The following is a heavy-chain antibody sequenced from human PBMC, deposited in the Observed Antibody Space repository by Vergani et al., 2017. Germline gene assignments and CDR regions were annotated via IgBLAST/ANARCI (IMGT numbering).Heavy chain of an antibody. CDR3: ASKPTGTTWYSVKYYFDF. D-gene: IGHD6-13*01. V-gene: IGHV4-30-4*08. CDR1: GGSISRNDYY. Sequence: QVQLQESGPGLVKPSQTLSLTCSVSGGSISRNDYYWTWIRQPPGKGLEWLGYIYYSGSTYYNPSLKSQLTMSVDTSKNQFSLELSSVTASDTAMYYCASKPTGTTWYSVKYYFDFWGQGTLVAVSS. J-gene: IGHJ4*02. CDR2: IYYSGST.